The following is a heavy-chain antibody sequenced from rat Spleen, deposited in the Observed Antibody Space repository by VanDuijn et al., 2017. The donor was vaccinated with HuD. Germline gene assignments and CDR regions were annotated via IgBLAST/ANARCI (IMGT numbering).Heavy chain of an antibody. J-gene: IGHJ2*01. D-gene: IGHD1-12*02. CDR2: IWGDGST. V-gene: IGHV2-47*01. CDR1: GLSLTSNS. CDR3: ARDVANYYDGTYGVMAV. Sequence: QVQLKESGPGLVQPSQTLSLTCTVSGLSLTSNSVSWIRQPPGKGLEWMGGIWGDGSTNYNSALKSRLSISRDTSKSQVFLKMNSLQTEDIATYYCARDVANYYDGTYGVMAVWGQGVMVTVSS.